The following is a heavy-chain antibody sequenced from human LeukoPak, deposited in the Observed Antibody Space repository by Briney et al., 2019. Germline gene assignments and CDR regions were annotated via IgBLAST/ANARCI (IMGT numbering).Heavy chain of an antibody. J-gene: IGHJ4*02. Sequence: PGGSLRLSCVASGFPFSSYWMTWVRQAPGKGLEWVANIKQDGSKKSYVDSVKGRFTISRDNAKNTLYLQVNNLRAEDTAVYYCARGPSSNWSGLDFWGQGTLLTVSS. D-gene: IGHD6-13*01. V-gene: IGHV3-7*01. CDR1: GFPFSSYW. CDR2: IKQDGSKK. CDR3: ARGPSSNWSGLDF.